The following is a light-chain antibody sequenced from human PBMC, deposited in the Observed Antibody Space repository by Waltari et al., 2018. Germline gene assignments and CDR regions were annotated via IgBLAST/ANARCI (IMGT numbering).Light chain of an antibody. V-gene: IGKV4-1*01. CDR2: WAS. CDR1: RNVLFSVNNKNY. CDR3: QQYYSTPAT. Sequence: IVMIQSLVSLAVCLGERATLRCKCSRNVLFSVNNKNYLAWYQQKSGQPPKLLFYWASTRESGVPDRFSASGSGTSFTLTISSLRAEDVAVYYCQQYYSTPATFGQGTKVEIK. J-gene: IGKJ1*01.